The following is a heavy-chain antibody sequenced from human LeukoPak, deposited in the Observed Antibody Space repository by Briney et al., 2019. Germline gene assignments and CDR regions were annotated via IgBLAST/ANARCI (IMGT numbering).Heavy chain of an antibody. D-gene: IGHD5-12*01. CDR1: GGSISSYY. J-gene: IGHJ4*02. CDR3: ARLVRVATIWGYFDY. Sequence: SETLSLTCTVSGGSISSYYWSWIRQPPGKGLEWIGYIYYSGSTNYNPSLKSRVTISVDTSKNQFSLKLSSVTAADTAVYYCARLVRVATIWGYFDYWGQGTLVTVSS. CDR2: IYYSGST. V-gene: IGHV4-59*12.